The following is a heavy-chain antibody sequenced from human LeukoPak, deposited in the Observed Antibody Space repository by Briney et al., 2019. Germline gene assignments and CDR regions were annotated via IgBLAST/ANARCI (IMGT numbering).Heavy chain of an antibody. D-gene: IGHD7-27*01. J-gene: IGHJ3*02. V-gene: IGHV1-18*01. Sequence: ASVKVSCKASGYTFTRYGINGVRQAPGQGLEWVGGISAYNGNTNYAQKVYGRVTITTDTSTSTAYMELRSLRSDDTAVYYCARPSSGRLTGHAFDIWGQGAMVTVSS. CDR1: GYTFTRYG. CDR2: ISAYNGNT. CDR3: ARPSSGRLTGHAFDI.